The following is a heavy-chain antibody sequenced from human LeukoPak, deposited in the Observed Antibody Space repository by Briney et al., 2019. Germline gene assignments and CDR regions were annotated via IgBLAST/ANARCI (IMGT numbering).Heavy chain of an antibody. CDR1: GFTFSTYG. CDR3: AKAFFGYLVRLAFDI. V-gene: IGHV3-30*18. D-gene: IGHD3-3*01. Sequence: PGGSLRLSCAASGFTFSTYGMHWVRQAPGKGLEWVAVISYDGSNKYYADSVKGRFTISRDNSKNTLYLQMNSLRAEDTAVYYCAKAFFGYLVRLAFDIWGQGTMVTVSS. CDR2: ISYDGSNK. J-gene: IGHJ3*02.